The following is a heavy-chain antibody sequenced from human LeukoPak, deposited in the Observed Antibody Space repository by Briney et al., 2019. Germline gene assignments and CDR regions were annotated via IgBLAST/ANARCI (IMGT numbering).Heavy chain of an antibody. V-gene: IGHV3-23*01. CDR3: TKDRANDVLEYFQY. D-gene: IGHD2-8*01. CDR2: ISGSSDST. CDR1: GFTFSNYA. J-gene: IGHJ1*01. Sequence: GRSLRLSCAASGFTFSNYAMTWVRQAPGKGLEWVSSISGSSDSTCYADSVKGRFTIFRDNSKNTLYLQMNSLRAEDTAVYYCTKDRANDVLEYFQYWGQGTLVTVSS.